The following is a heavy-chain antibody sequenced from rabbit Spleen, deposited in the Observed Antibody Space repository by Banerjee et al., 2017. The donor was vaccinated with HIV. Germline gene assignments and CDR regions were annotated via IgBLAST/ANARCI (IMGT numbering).Heavy chain of an antibody. V-gene: IGHV1S40*01. Sequence: QSLEESGGGLVKPGASLTLTCTASGVSFSSNHYMCWVRQAPGKGLEWIACTVGGRSTFTYYASWAKGRFTISKASSTTVTLQMTSLTAADTATYFCARDTATSFSTYGMDLWGPGTLVTVS. D-gene: IGHD1-1*01. CDR1: GVSFSSNHY. J-gene: IGHJ6*01. CDR3: ARDTATSFSTYGMDL. CDR2: TVGGRSTFT.